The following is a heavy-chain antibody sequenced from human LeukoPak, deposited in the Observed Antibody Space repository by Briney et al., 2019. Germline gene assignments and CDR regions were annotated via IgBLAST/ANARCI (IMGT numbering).Heavy chain of an antibody. Sequence: GESLKISCKGSGYSFTSYWIGWVRQMPGKGLEWMRIIYPGDSDTRYSPSFQGQVTISADKSISTAYLQWSSLKASDTAMYYCARHDLAVAGTGLTDYWGQGTLVTVSS. V-gene: IGHV5-51*01. CDR2: IYPGDSDT. D-gene: IGHD6-19*01. J-gene: IGHJ4*02. CDR3: ARHDLAVAGTGLTDY. CDR1: GYSFTSYW.